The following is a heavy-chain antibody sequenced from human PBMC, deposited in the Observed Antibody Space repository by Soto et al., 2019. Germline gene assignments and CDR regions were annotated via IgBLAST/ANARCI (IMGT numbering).Heavy chain of an antibody. V-gene: IGHV3-15*01. CDR2: IKRNAEGGTA. CDR1: GFTFSNAW. D-gene: IGHD4-17*01. Sequence: EVQLVESGGGLVKPGGSLRLSCAASGFTFSNAWMSWVRPAPGNGLEWVCRIKRNAEGGTADYAAPLKGRFTISRDDSKNTLSLQMNSLKTDDTAVYYCTTAATTVTTIDYWGQGTLVTVSS. CDR3: TTAATTVTTIDY. J-gene: IGHJ4*02.